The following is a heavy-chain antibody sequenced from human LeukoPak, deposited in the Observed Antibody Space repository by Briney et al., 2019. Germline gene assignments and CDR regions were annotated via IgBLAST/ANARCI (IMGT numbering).Heavy chain of an antibody. Sequence: SETLSLTRTVSGGSISSSSYYWGWIRQPPGKGLEWIGSIYYSGSTYYNPSLKSQVTISVDTSKNQFSLKLSSVTAADTAVYYCARARAPDSSGYYWGQGTLVTVSS. CDR1: GGSISSSSYY. CDR2: IYYSGST. J-gene: IGHJ4*02. V-gene: IGHV4-39*07. D-gene: IGHD3-22*01. CDR3: ARARAPDSSGYY.